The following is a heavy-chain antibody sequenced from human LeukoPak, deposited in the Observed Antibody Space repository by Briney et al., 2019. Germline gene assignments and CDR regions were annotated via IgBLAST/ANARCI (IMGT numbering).Heavy chain of an antibody. V-gene: IGHV3-74*01. Sequence: PGGSLRLSCAASGFTFSSYWMHWVRQAPGKGLVWVSRINSDGSSTSYADSVKGRFTISRDNAKNTLYLQMNSLRAEDTAVYYCATMGARGDTFVDYWGQGTLVTVSS. D-gene: IGHD2-8*01. CDR1: GFTFSSYW. CDR2: INSDGSST. J-gene: IGHJ4*02. CDR3: ATMGARGDTFVDY.